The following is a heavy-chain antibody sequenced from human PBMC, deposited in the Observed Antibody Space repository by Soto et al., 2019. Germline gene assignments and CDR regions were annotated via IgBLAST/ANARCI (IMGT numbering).Heavy chain of an antibody. CDR2: IYHSGST. CDR3: ALLTYYDILIGYYHNAFDI. Sequence: QVQLQESGPGLVKPSGTLSLTCAVSGGSISSSNWWSWVRQPPGKGLEWVGEIYHSGSTNYNPSLKSRVTISVDKSKNQFSLKLSSVTAADTAVYYCALLTYYDILIGYYHNAFDIWGQGTMVTVSS. J-gene: IGHJ3*02. V-gene: IGHV4-4*02. D-gene: IGHD3-9*01. CDR1: GGSISSSNW.